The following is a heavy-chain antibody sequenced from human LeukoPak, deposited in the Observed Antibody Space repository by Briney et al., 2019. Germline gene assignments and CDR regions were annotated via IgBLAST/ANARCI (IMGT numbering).Heavy chain of an antibody. D-gene: IGHD3-22*01. CDR3: ARDFEETYDYESSGYLAPNFDY. J-gene: IGHJ4*02. CDR2: IRYDGSNN. V-gene: IGHV3-30*02. CDR1: GFTFTYYG. Sequence: GGSLRLSFGASGFTFTYYGMHWVRQAPGKGLEWVAFIRYDGSNNYYTDSVKGRFTISRDNSKNTLYLQMNSLRVEDTAVYYCARDFEETYDYESSGYLAPNFDYWGQGTLVTVSS.